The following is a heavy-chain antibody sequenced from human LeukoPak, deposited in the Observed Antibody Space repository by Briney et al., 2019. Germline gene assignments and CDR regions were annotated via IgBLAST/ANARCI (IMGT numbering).Heavy chain of an antibody. Sequence: GGSLRLSCAASGFSFSTFVMHWARRAPGKGLEWVAVIWNDGSKKFYAESAKGRFTISRDNSQNTLYLQMNRLRAEDTAVYYCGRDSLGGDYWGQGTLVTVSS. CDR3: GRDSLGGDY. CDR1: GFSFSTFV. J-gene: IGHJ4*02. D-gene: IGHD3-16*01. V-gene: IGHV3-33*08. CDR2: IWNDGSKK.